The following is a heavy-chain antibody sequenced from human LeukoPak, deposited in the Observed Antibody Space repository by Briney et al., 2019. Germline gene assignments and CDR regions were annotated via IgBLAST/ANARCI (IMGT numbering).Heavy chain of an antibody. CDR3: EKDMIGSGGFDY. V-gene: IGHV3-9*01. CDR2: ISWNSGSI. CDR1: GFTFDDYA. J-gene: IGHJ4*02. Sequence: PGRSLRLSCAASGFTFDDYAMHWVRQAPGKGLEWVSGISWNSGSIGYADSVKGRFTISRDNAKNSLYLQMNSLRAEDTALYYFEKDMIGSGGFDYGGQGTLVTVSS. D-gene: IGHD2-15*01.